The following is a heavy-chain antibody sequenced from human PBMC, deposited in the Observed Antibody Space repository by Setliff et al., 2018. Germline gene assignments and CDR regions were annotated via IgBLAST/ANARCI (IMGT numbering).Heavy chain of an antibody. Sequence: LSLTCAVYGGSFSSYYWSWIRQPPGEGLEWIGEINHSGSTNYNPSLKSRVTISVDTSKNQFSLKLSSVTAADTAVYYCARIDIVLMVYADWGQGTMVT. J-gene: IGHJ3*01. CDR1: GGSFSSYY. D-gene: IGHD2-8*01. CDR3: ARIDIVLMVYAD. V-gene: IGHV4-34*01. CDR2: INHSGST.